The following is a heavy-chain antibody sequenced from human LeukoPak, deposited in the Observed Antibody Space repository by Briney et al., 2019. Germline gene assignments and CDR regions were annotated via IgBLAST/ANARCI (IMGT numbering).Heavy chain of an antibody. Sequence: ASVKVSCKASGYTFTSYGISWVRQAPGQGLEWMGWISAYNGNTNYAQKLQGRVTLTTDTSTSTAYMELRSLRSDDTAVYYCARAPQYSGTYYLGKYYYMDIWGKGTTVTASS. CDR1: GYTFTSYG. D-gene: IGHD1-26*01. CDR3: ARAPQYSGTYYLGKYYYMDI. J-gene: IGHJ6*03. CDR2: ISAYNGNT. V-gene: IGHV1-18*01.